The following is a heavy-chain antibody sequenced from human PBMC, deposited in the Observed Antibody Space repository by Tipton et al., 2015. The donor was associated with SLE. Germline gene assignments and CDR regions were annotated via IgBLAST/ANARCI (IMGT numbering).Heavy chain of an antibody. D-gene: IGHD2-15*01. CDR3: ARAGRGGASFSCSGGSCTLGFDY. J-gene: IGHJ4*02. V-gene: IGHV4-59*11. Sequence: TLSLTCTVSGGSISSHYWSWIRQPPGKGLEWIGYIYYSGSTNYNPSLKSRVTISVDTSKNQFSLKLSSVTAADTAVYYCARAGRGGASFSCSGGSCTLGFDYWGQGTLVTVSS. CDR1: GGSISSHY. CDR2: IYYSGST.